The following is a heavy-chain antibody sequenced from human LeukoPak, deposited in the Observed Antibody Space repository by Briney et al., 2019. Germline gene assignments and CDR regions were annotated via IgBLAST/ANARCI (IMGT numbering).Heavy chain of an antibody. J-gene: IGHJ4*02. D-gene: IGHD3-22*01. CDR1: GFTFSRYW. CDR3: ATGNYYDSRGYYTFGY. CDR2: INGDGSTT. V-gene: IGHV3-74*01. Sequence: GGSLRLSCAASGFTFSRYWMHWVRQVPGKGLVWVSLINGDGSTTSYADFVKGRFTISRDNAKNTLSLQVNSLRAEDTAVNYCATGNYYDSRGYYTFGYWGQGTLVTVSS.